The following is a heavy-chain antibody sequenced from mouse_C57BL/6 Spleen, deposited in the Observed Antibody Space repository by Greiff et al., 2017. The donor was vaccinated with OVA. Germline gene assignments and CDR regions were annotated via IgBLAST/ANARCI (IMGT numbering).Heavy chain of an antibody. V-gene: IGHV1-42*01. Sequence: VQLKESGPELVKPGASVKISCKASGYSFTGYYLNWVKQSPEKSLEWIGEINPSTGGTPYTQKFKAKATLTVDKSSSTAYMQLKSLTSEDSAVYYCARNGKNWYFDVWGTGTTVTVSS. CDR3: ARNGKNWYFDV. CDR1: GYSFTGYY. D-gene: IGHD1-1*01. J-gene: IGHJ1*03. CDR2: INPSTGGT.